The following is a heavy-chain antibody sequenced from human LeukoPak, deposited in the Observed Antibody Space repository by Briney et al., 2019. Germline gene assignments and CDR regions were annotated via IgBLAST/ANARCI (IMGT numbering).Heavy chain of an antibody. Sequence: GGSLRLSCAASGFTVSGTHMSWVRQAPGKGLEWVSAMYTGGTTYYARSNKCRFNISREKSMNTLFLHMRSLRADDTAVYYCAKHDATSGGGLASWGQGTLVTVSS. D-gene: IGHD2-15*01. V-gene: IGHV3-66*01. CDR3: AKHDATSGGGLAS. CDR1: GFTVSGTH. CDR2: MYTGGTT. J-gene: IGHJ4*02.